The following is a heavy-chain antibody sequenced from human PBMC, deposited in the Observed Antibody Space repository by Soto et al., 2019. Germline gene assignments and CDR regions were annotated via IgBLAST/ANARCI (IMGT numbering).Heavy chain of an antibody. CDR2: IYHSGST. V-gene: IGHV4-4*02. Sequence: SETLSLTCAVSGGSISSSNWWSWVRQPPGKGLEWIGEIYHSGSTNYNPSLKSRVTISVDKSKNQFSLKLSSVTAADTAVYYCARLGYYYGSGSYYKLPWFDPWGEGTLVTVSS. CDR1: GGSISSSNW. J-gene: IGHJ5*02. CDR3: ARLGYYYGSGSYYKLPWFDP. D-gene: IGHD3-10*01.